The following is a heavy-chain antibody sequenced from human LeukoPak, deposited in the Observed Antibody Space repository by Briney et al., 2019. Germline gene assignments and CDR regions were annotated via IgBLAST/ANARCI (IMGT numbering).Heavy chain of an antibody. CDR3: AKSSPYYYYYYGMDV. V-gene: IGHV3-23*01. J-gene: IGHJ6*02. CDR1: GFTFSSYA. D-gene: IGHD6-13*01. Sequence: GGSLRLSCAASGFTFSSYAMSWVRQAPGKGLEWVSAISGSGGSTYYADSVKGRFTISRNNSKNTLYLQMNSLRAEDTAVYYCAKSSPYYYYYYGMDVWGQGTTVTVSS. CDR2: ISGSGGST.